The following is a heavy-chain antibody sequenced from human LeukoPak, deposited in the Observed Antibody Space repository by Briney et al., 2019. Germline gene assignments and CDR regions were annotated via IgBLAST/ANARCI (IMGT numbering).Heavy chain of an antibody. J-gene: IGHJ4*02. D-gene: IGHD7-27*01. CDR1: GFKFGNYP. Sequence: GGSLRLSCAASGFKFGNYPMNWIRRAPGQGLEWVANINEDGSETYYVDSVMGRFTISRDNVWNSLYLQMDSLRVEDTATYYCARDFSGEFDYWGQGTLVTVST. V-gene: IGHV3-7*01. CDR3: ARDFSGEFDY. CDR2: INEDGSET.